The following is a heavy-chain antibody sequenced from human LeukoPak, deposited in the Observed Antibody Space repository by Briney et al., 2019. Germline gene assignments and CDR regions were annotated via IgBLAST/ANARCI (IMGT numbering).Heavy chain of an antibody. CDR1: GGSISSGSYY. Sequence: PSETLSLTCTVSGGSISSGSYYWSWIRQPAGKGLEWIGRISLSGSTTYNPSLKSRVTISIDPSKKRFSLKLSSVTAADTAVYYCARDYYDRTGYAPLDYWGQGILVTVSS. V-gene: IGHV4-61*02. D-gene: IGHD3-22*01. J-gene: IGHJ4*02. CDR2: ISLSGST. CDR3: ARDYYDRTGYAPLDY.